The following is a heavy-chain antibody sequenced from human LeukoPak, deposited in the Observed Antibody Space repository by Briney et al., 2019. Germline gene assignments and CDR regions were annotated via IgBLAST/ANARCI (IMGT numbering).Heavy chain of an antibody. V-gene: IGHV4-38-2*02. CDR1: GYSISSGYY. D-gene: IGHD5-18*01. J-gene: IGHJ4*02. Sequence: PSETLSLTCTVSGYSISSGYYWGWIRQPPGKGLEWIGSIYHSGSTYYNPSLKSRVTISVDTSKNQFSLKLSSVTAADTAVYYCAKVGGYSYGHEFDYWGQGTLVTVSS. CDR2: IYHSGST. CDR3: AKVGGYSYGHEFDY.